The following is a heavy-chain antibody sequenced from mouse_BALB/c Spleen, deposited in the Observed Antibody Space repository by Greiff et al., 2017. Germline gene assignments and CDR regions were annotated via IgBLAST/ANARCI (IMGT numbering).Heavy chain of an antibody. CDR1: GFNIKDTY. Sequence: EVQLQRSGAELVKPGASVKLSCTASGFNIKDTYMHWVKQRPEQGLEWIGRIDPANGNTKYDPKFQGKATITADTSSNTAYLQLSSLTSEDTAVYYCAPLDSITTVFAYWGQGTLVTVSA. V-gene: IGHV14-3*02. CDR3: APLDSITTVFAY. J-gene: IGHJ3*01. D-gene: IGHD1-1*01. CDR2: IDPANGNT.